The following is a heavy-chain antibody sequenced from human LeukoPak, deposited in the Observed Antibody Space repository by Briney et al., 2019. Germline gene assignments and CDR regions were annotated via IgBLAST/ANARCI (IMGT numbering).Heavy chain of an antibody. CDR1: GGSINNYY. J-gene: IGHJ4*02. Sequence: SETLSLTCTVSGGSINNYYWSWIRQPPGKGLEWIGYIYYRGSTNYNPSLKSRVTFSVDTSKNQFSLKMNSVTAADTAVYYCARGGDYGDLRYFDYWGQGTLVTVSS. CDR2: IYYRGST. D-gene: IGHD4-17*01. CDR3: ARGGDYGDLRYFDY. V-gene: IGHV4-59*01.